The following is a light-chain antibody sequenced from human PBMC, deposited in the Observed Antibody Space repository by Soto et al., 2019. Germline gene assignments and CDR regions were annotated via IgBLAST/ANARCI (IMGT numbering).Light chain of an antibody. Sequence: QSVLTPPPSASGSPGQSVTISCTGTSSDVGANNYVSWYQQHPGQAPKLIIHEVDKRPSGVPDRFSGSKSGNTASLTVSGLQAEDESVYYCSSFAGRNDFGVFGGGTKLTVL. CDR3: SSFAGRNDFGV. CDR2: EVD. V-gene: IGLV2-8*01. J-gene: IGLJ3*02. CDR1: SSDVGANNY.